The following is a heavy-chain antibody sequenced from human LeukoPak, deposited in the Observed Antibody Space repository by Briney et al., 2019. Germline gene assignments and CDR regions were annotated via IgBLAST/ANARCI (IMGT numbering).Heavy chain of an antibody. CDR1: GFTFTRFA. CDR2: ISGNGGST. V-gene: IGHV3-23*01. D-gene: IGHD3-22*01. Sequence: GGSLRLSCAASGFTFTRFAMSWVRQAPGKGLEWVSTISGNGGSTYYADSVKGRFTISRDNSNNTLYLQMNSLRAEDTAVYYCACGYYQGPLDYWGRGTLVTVSS. CDR3: ACGYYQGPLDY. J-gene: IGHJ4*02.